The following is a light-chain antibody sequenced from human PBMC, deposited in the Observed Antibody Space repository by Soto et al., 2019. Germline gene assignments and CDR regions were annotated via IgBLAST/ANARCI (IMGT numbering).Light chain of an antibody. CDR2: YVS. CDR1: QSISSY. Sequence: EIVLTQSPATLSLSPGERATLSCRASQSISSYLAWYQQKPGQAPRLLLFYVSNRATGIPARFSGSGSGTDFTLTISSLEPDDFAVYYCQQRSNWPLTFGGGTKVEIK. V-gene: IGKV3-11*01. J-gene: IGKJ4*01. CDR3: QQRSNWPLT.